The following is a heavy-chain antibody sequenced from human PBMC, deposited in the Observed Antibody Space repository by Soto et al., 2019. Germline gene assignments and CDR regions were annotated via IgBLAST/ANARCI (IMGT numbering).Heavy chain of an antibody. Sequence: PSETLSLTCTVSGDSVSSVGFHWAWLRRPPGKGLEWIGYIHSSGSIYYNPSLKSRATMSIDTAGNQFSLKVSSVTVADTAVYYCARDLDGLHDDTSGPFPRPGWGQGTLVTVSS. CDR2: IHSSGSI. D-gene: IGHD3-22*01. CDR3: ARDLDGLHDDTSGPFPRPG. V-gene: IGHV4-30-4*01. CDR1: GDSVSSVGFH. J-gene: IGHJ1*01.